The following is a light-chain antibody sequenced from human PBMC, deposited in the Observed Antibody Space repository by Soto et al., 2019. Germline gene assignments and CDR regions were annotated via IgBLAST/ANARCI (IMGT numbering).Light chain of an antibody. J-gene: IGLJ2*01. CDR3: CSYAGSSTFV. CDR1: SSDVGGYNY. Sequence: QSALTQPASVSGSPGQSITISCTGTSSDVGGYNYVSWYQQHPGKAPKLMIYEGSRRPSGVSYRFSGSKSGNTASLTISGLQAEDEADYYCCSYAGSSTFVFGGGTKVTVL. CDR2: EGS. V-gene: IGLV2-23*03.